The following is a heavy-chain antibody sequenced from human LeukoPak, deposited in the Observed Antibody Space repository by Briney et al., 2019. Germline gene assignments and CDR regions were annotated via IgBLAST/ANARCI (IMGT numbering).Heavy chain of an antibody. CDR2: IYYTGNT. D-gene: IGHD5-18*01. V-gene: IGHV4-61*01. CDR3: ARGGNSYGYDWFDP. Sequence: SETLSLTCSVSGGSVSSGSYYWSWIRQPPGKGLEWIGYIYYTGNTNYNPSLKSRVTISVDMSKNQFSLILSSVTAADTAVYYCARGGNSYGYDWFDPWGQGTLVTVSS. J-gene: IGHJ5*02. CDR1: GGSVSSGSYY.